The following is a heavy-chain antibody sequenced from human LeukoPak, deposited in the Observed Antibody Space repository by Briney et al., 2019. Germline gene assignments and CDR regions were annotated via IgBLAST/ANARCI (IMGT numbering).Heavy chain of an antibody. CDR1: GFTFSSCE. Sequence: GGSLRLSCAASGFTFSSCEMNWVRQAPGKGLEWVSYISSSGSTIYYADSVKGRFTISRDNAKNSLYLQMNSLRAEDTAVYYCAELGITMIGGVWGKGTTVTVSS. J-gene: IGHJ6*04. CDR3: AELGITMIGGV. D-gene: IGHD3-10*02. V-gene: IGHV3-48*03. CDR2: ISSSGSTI.